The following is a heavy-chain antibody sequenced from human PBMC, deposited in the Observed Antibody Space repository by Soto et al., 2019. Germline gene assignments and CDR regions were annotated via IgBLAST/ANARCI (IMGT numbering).Heavy chain of an antibody. CDR3: ARDTNWNPHNRYLDY. CDR2: IYYSGST. J-gene: IGHJ4*02. Sequence: SETLSLTCTSSGGSISSYFWSWTRQPTGKGLEWIGYIYYSGSTYYNPSLKSRVTISVDTSKNQFSLKLSSVTAADTAVYYCARDTNWNPHNRYLDYWGQGTLVTVSS. V-gene: IGHV4-59*06. CDR1: GGSISSYF. D-gene: IGHD1-1*01.